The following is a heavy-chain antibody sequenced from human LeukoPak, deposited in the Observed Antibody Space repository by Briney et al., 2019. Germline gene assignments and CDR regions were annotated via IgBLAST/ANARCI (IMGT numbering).Heavy chain of an antibody. CDR3: ARVRVDTVYYYYGMDV. J-gene: IGHJ6*02. V-gene: IGHV3-21*04. CDR2: ISSSSSYI. D-gene: IGHD5-18*01. CDR1: GFTFSSYS. Sequence: PGGSLRLSCAASGFTFSSYSMNWVRQAPGKGLEWVSSISSSSSYIYYADSVKGRFTISRDNAKNSLYLQMNSLRAEDTAVYYCARVRVDTVYYYYGMDVWGQGTTVTVSS.